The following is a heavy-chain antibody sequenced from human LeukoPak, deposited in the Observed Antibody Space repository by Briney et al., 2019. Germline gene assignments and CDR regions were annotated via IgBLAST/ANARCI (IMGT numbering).Heavy chain of an antibody. CDR1: GFTVSSNY. CDR3: ARSGYSSGWYVGYFDY. D-gene: IGHD6-19*01. J-gene: IGHJ4*02. Sequence: PVGSLSLSCAASGFTVSSNYVSWVRQAPGKGLEWVSVIYSGGSTYYADSVNGRFTISRDNSKNTLYLQMNSLRAEDTAVYYCARSGYSSGWYVGYFDYWGQGNLVTVSS. CDR2: IYSGGST. V-gene: IGHV3-53*01.